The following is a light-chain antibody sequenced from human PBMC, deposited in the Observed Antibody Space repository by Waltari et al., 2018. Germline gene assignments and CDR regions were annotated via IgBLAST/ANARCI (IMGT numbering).Light chain of an antibody. V-gene: IGKV3-20*01. CDR2: HAS. J-gene: IGKJ1*01. CDR1: QSVSKY. CDR3: QKYESLPAT. Sequence: EIVLTQSPGTLSLSPGERATLTCRARQSVSKYLAWYQQKPGQAPRLLIYHASSRAAGIPDRFSGSGYGTDFSLTISRLDPEDIGVYYCQKYESLPATFGQGTKVEIK.